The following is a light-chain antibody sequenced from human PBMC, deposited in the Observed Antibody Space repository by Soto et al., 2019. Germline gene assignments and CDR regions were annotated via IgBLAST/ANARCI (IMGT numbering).Light chain of an antibody. J-gene: IGKJ4*01. V-gene: IGKV1-39*01. CDR1: QTLFTY. Sequence: DIQMTQSPSSLSASVGDRVTITCRASQTLFTYLNWYQHKPGKAPELLVYDASTLQSGVPSRFTASASGTDFTLTISNLQPKDFATYSRHQNDITPPFTFGGGTKVE. CDR3: HQNDITPPFT. CDR2: DAS.